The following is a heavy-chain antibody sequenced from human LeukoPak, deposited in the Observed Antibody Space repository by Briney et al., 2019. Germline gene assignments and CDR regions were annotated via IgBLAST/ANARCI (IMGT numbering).Heavy chain of an antibody. J-gene: IGHJ4*02. CDR2: ISYDGSNK. CDR3: ARDVKASYGSGSYGDY. D-gene: IGHD3-10*01. Sequence: SGGSLRLSCAASGFTFSSYAMHWVRQAPGKGLEWVPVISYDGSNKYYADSVKGRFTISRDNSKNTLYLQMNSLRAEDTAVYYCARDVKASYGSGSYGDYWGQGTLVTVSS. CDR1: GFTFSSYA. V-gene: IGHV3-30-3*01.